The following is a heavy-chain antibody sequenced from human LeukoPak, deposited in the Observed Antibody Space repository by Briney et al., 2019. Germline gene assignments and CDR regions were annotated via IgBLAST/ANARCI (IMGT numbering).Heavy chain of an antibody. D-gene: IGHD3/OR15-3a*01. CDR1: GFTFSNSW. J-gene: IGHJ5*02. CDR2: IKQDGSNK. V-gene: IGHV3-7*05. CDR3: ARDSFWTRFAP. Sequence: GGSLRLSCAASGFTFSNSWMTWVRQAPGKGLEWVANIKQDGSNKYYVDSVKGRFTISRDNAKDSLYLQMDSLRAEDTAVYYCARDSFWTRFAPWGQGTLVTVSS.